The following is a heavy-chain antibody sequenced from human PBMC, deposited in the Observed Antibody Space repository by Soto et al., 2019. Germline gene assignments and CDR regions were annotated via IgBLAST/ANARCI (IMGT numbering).Heavy chain of an antibody. CDR2: IIPILGIA. V-gene: IGHV1-69*02. CDR3: ARGLSYSGSSHGDY. Sequence: QVQLVQSGAEVKKPGSSVKVSCKASGGTFSSYTISWVRQAPGQGLEWMGRIIPILGIANYAQKFQGRVTITADKSTSTAYMELSSLRSEDTAVYYCARGLSYSGSSHGDYWGQGTQVTVSS. CDR1: GGTFSSYT. J-gene: IGHJ4*02. D-gene: IGHD1-26*01.